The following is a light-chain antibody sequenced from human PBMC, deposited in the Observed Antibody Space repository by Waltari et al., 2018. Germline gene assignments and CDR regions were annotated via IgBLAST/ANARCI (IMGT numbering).Light chain of an antibody. CDR3: QSWDTGINV. CDR2: LDSDGSH. J-gene: IGLJ2*01. Sequence: QLVLTQPPSASASLGASVKPTCTLNSGHTRYALAWPQQQPEKGPRFLMKLDSDGSHTKGDGIPDRFSGSSSGAERYLILSSLQSEDEADYYCQSWDTGINVFGGGTKLTVL. CDR1: SGHTRYA. V-gene: IGLV4-69*01.